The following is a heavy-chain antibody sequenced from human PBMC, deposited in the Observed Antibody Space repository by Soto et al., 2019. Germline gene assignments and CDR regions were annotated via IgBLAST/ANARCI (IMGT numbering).Heavy chain of an antibody. CDR2: ISSDGRNT. CDR3: IKAATVTGVGGYR. D-gene: IGHD2-21*02. Sequence: EVQLVESGGGLVQPGGSLRLSCAASGFAFSSYWMQWVRQPPGKGPVWVSRISSDGRNTTYADPVKGRFTISRDNAKNPLHLQMISLTDDDTAVYYCIKAATVTGVGGYRWGQGTLVNVSS. J-gene: IGHJ5*02. CDR1: GFAFSSYW. V-gene: IGHV3-74*03.